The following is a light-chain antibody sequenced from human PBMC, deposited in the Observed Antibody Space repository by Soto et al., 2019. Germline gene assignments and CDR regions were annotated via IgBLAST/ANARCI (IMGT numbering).Light chain of an antibody. Sequence: DIQMTRSPSTPSASIGDRVTITCRASQNINNWIAWYQQKPGKAPKFLIYDASTLESGVPSRFSGSGFGTEFSLTLRSLQPDDVGSYYCQHMRTFGQGTKVDIK. V-gene: IGKV1-5*01. J-gene: IGKJ1*01. CDR2: DAS. CDR3: QHMRT. CDR1: QNINNW.